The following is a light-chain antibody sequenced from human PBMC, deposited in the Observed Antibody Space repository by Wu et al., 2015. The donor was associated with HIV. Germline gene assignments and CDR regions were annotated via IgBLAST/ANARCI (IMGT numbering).Light chain of an antibody. J-gene: IGKJ2*01. CDR3: QQYNTYSRT. V-gene: IGKV1-5*03. CDR1: QSISNW. Sequence: QMTQSPSTLSASVGDRVTITCRASQSISNWLAWYQQKPGKAPKLLIYKASHLEGGVPSRFSGSGSGTVFTLTISSLQPEDFATYYCQQYNTYSRTFGQGTKLVIK. CDR2: KAS.